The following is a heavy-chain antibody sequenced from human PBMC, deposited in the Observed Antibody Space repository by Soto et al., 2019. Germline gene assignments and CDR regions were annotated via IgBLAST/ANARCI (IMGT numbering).Heavy chain of an antibody. D-gene: IGHD2-15*01. CDR2: ISGSGSRT. CDR1: GFTFSRYA. CDR3: SKDVSYSPPDACHM. J-gene: IGHJ3*02. Sequence: EVQLLGSGGGVVQAGGSLRLSCAASGFTFSRYAMSWVRQSPGKWLEWGSVISGSGSRTYYAYSVKGRFTISRDNSKHTLYLQMNSLRAEDTAVYYCSKDVSYSPPDACHMRGQGTMVTVSS. V-gene: IGHV3-23*01.